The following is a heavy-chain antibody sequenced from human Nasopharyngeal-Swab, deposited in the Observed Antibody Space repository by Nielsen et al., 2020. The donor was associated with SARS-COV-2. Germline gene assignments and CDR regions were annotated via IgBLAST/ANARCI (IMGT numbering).Heavy chain of an antibody. CDR3: ARGHIAVEERSDWFDP. J-gene: IGHJ5*02. Sequence: SETLSLTFAVYGGSFSGYYWSWIRQPPGKGLEWIGEINHGGSTNYNPSLKSRVTISVDTSKNQFSLKLSSVTAADTAVYYCARGHIAVEERSDWFDPWGQGTLVTVSS. CDR1: GGSFSGYY. V-gene: IGHV4-34*01. D-gene: IGHD6-19*01. CDR2: INHGGST.